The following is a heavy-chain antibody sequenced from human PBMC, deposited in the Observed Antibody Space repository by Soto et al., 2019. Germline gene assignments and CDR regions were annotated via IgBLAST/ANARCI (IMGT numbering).Heavy chain of an antibody. CDR1: GGSVSSGSYY. Sequence: QVQLQESGPGLVKPSETLSLTCTVSGGSVSSGSYYWSWIRQPPGKGLEWIGYMYYSGRTNQNPGLKSPVTISVTTSKNQSSLNLTSMSAADTAVYYCAAGWNPRPLDYWGQGTLVTVSS. V-gene: IGHV4-61*01. CDR2: MYYSGRT. CDR3: AAGWNPRPLDY. J-gene: IGHJ4*02. D-gene: IGHD1-1*01.